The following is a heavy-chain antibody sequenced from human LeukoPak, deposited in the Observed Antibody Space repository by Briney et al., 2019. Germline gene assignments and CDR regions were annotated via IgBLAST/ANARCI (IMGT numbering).Heavy chain of an antibody. D-gene: IGHD3-22*01. Sequence: ASVKVSCKASGYTFTSYGISWVRQAPGQGLEWMGCISAYNGNTNYAQKLQGRVTMTTDTSTSTAYMELRSLRSDDTAVYYCAREIETTDYYDSGYYFDYWGQGTLVTVSS. CDR2: ISAYNGNT. CDR3: AREIETTDYYDSGYYFDY. J-gene: IGHJ4*02. V-gene: IGHV1-18*01. CDR1: GYTFTSYG.